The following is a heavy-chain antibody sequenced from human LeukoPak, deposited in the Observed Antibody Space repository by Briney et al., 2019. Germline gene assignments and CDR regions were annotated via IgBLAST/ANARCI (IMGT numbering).Heavy chain of an antibody. D-gene: IGHD6-6*01. CDR3: ARDPSTHKQLATYFDY. V-gene: IGHV4-4*07. CDR2: IYTSGST. Sequence: SETLSLTCTVSGGSISSYYWSWIRQSAGKGLEWIGRIYTSGSTNYNPSLKSRVTMSVDTSKNQFSLKLSSVTAADTAVYYCARDPSTHKQLATYFDYWGQGTLVTVSS. CDR1: GGSISSYY. J-gene: IGHJ4*02.